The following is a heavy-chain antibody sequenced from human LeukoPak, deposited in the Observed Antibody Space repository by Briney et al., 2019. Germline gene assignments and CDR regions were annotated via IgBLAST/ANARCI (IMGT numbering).Heavy chain of an antibody. CDR1: GFTFSSYS. J-gene: IGHJ4*02. CDR2: ISSSSSYI. CDR3: ARDGVVPAAMSY. D-gene: IGHD2-2*01. Sequence: GGSLRLSCAASGFTFSSYSMNWVRQAPGRGLEWVSSISSSSSYIYYADSVKGRFTISRDNAKNSLYLQMNSLRAEDTAVYYCARDGVVPAAMSYWGQGTLVTVSS. V-gene: IGHV3-21*01.